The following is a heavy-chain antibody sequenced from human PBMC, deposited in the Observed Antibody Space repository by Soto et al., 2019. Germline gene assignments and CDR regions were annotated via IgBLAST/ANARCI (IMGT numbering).Heavy chain of an antibody. CDR3: AKDQSPTAYYDILTAPGY. D-gene: IGHD3-9*01. CDR2: ISYDGSNK. Sequence: GGPLRLSCAASGFTFSSYGMHWVRQAPGKGLGWVAVISYDGSNKYYADSVKGRFTISRDNSKHTLYLQMNSLRAEDTAVYSCAKDQSPTAYYDILTAPGYWGQGTLVPVS. J-gene: IGHJ4*02. CDR1: GFTFSSYG. V-gene: IGHV3-30*18.